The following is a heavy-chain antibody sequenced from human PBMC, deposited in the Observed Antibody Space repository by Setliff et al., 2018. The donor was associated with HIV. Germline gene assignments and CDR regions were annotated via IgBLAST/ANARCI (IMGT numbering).Heavy chain of an antibody. Sequence: GASVKVSCKASGGTFSTHAINWVRQAPGQGLEWMGGIIPIFGTTHYAQKFQGRVTITTDESTNTAYMELGSLRSEDTAVYYCASVPMEYSGYNSDSGSYYYHYGLDVWGQGTTVTVS. CDR3: ASVPMEYSGYNSDSGSYYYHYGLDV. CDR2: IIPIFGTT. CDR1: GGTFSTHA. J-gene: IGHJ6*02. V-gene: IGHV1-69*05. D-gene: IGHD5-12*01.